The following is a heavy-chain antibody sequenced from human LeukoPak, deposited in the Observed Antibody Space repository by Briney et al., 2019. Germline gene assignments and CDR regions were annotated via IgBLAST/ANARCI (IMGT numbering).Heavy chain of an antibody. CDR2: INPSGGST. CDR3: ARVGTVSSHYYYMDV. Sequence: ASVKVSCKASGYTFGAYYMYWVRQAPGQGLEWMGIINPSGGSTSYAQKFQGRVTMTRDMSTSTVYMELSSLRSEDTAVYYCARVGTVSSHYYYMDVWGKGTTVTVSS. V-gene: IGHV1-46*01. CDR1: GYTFGAYY. D-gene: IGHD4-17*01. J-gene: IGHJ6*03.